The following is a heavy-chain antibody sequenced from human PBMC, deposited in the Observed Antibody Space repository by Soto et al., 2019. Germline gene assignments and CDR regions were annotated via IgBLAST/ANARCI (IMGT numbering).Heavy chain of an antibody. V-gene: IGHV1-2*02. D-gene: IGHD3-10*01. J-gene: IGHJ4*02. CDR1: GYTFTGYY. Sequence: GASVKVSCKASGYTFTGYYMHWVRQAPGQGLEWMGWVNPNSGGTNYAQKFQGRVTMTRDTSISTAYMELSSLRSDDTAVYYCAREASEVRGVITPLDYWGQGTLVTVSS. CDR2: VNPNSGGT. CDR3: AREASEVRGVITPLDY.